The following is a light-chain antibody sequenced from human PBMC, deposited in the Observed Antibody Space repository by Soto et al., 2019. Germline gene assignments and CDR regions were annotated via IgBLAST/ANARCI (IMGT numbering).Light chain of an antibody. CDR1: QNMSSY. J-gene: IGKJ1*01. Sequence: IVLTQSPATLALSPGKRGTLSCMASQNMSSYLIWYQHKPGQSPRLLIYDVSNRATVITASFNGSGSGTDFSLTISSLEPEDFAVYYCQQRSHWPRTFGQGTQVDIK. V-gene: IGKV3-11*01. CDR2: DVS. CDR3: QQRSHWPRT.